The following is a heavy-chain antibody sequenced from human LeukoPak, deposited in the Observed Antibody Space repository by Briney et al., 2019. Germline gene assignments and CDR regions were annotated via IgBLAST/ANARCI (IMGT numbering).Heavy chain of an antibody. V-gene: IGHV1-2*02. J-gene: IGHJ4*02. CDR1: GYTFTAYY. Sequence: ASVQVSCKASGYTFTAYYMHWVRRAPGQGLEWMGWINPNSGGTNYAQKFRGRVTMTRDTSISTAYMELSRLRSDDTAVYYCARGPPHYDFWSGYYPGIGGYFDYWGQGTLVTVSS. CDR3: ARGPPHYDFWSGYYPGIGGYFDY. CDR2: INPNSGGT. D-gene: IGHD3-3*01.